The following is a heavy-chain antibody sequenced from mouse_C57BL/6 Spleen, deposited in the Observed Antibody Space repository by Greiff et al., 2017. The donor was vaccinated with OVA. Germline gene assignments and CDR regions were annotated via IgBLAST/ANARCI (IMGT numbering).Heavy chain of an antibody. CDR3: ARNYGSSLDWFAY. CDR1: GYTFTSYW. Sequence: VQLHQSGAELVKPGASVKMSCKASGYTFTSYWITWVKQRPGQGLEWIGDIYPGSGSTNYNEKFKSKATLTVDTSSSTAYMQLSSLTSEDSAVDYCARNYGSSLDWFAYWGQGTLVTVSA. J-gene: IGHJ3*01. V-gene: IGHV1-55*01. D-gene: IGHD1-1*01. CDR2: IYPGSGST.